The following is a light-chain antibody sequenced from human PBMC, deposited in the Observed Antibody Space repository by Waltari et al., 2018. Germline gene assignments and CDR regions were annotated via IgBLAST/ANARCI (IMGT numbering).Light chain of an antibody. V-gene: IGLV2-8*01. CDR1: SSDVGTYNY. CDR2: DVT. J-gene: IGLJ3*02. CDR3: SSYTGSDMDIV. Sequence: QSALTQPPSASGSPGQSVTISCTGTSSDVGTYNYVSWYQQHPGKAPKLMIYDVTKRPTGVPDGFCASKSGNTASLTVSGLQAEDEADYYCSSYTGSDMDIVFGGGTKLTVL.